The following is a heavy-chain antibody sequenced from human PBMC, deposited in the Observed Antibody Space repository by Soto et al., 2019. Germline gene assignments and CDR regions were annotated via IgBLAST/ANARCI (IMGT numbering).Heavy chain of an antibody. Sequence: SETLSLTCTVSGGSISSYYWSWIRQPPGKGLEWIGYIYYSGSTNYNPSLKSRVTISVDTSKNQFSLKLSSVTAADTAVYYCARRISHFDYWGQGTLVTVSS. V-gene: IGHV4-59*01. J-gene: IGHJ4*02. CDR3: ARRISHFDY. CDR1: GGSISSYY. CDR2: IYYSGST.